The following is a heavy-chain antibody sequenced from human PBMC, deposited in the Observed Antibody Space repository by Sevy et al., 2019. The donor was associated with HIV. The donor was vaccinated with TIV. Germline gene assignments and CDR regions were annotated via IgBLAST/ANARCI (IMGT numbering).Heavy chain of an antibody. D-gene: IGHD5-12*01. CDR2: INANTGKP. V-gene: IGHV7-4-1*02. CDR1: GYRFISYA. Sequence: ASVKVSCKASGYRFISYAMNWVRQAPGQGLEWMGWINANTGKPIYAQGFTGRFVISLDTSVNTAYLQISSLKAEDTAVYYCAKGRPGSGYAGAAAGDWGQGTRVTVSS. J-gene: IGHJ4*02. CDR3: AKGRPGSGYAGAAAGD.